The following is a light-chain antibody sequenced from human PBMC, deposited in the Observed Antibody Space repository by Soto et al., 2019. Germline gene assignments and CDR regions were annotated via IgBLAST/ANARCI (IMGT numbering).Light chain of an antibody. CDR1: QGINIF. J-gene: IGKJ2*01. V-gene: IGKV1-9*01. CDR2: AAS. Sequence: DIQLTQSPSFLSASVGDRVTITCRASQGINIFLAWFQQKPGKAPNLLISAASTLQSGVPSRFSGSGSETEFTLTITSLQPEDAATYYCQQRNSYPRTFGHGTKVEIK. CDR3: QQRNSYPRT.